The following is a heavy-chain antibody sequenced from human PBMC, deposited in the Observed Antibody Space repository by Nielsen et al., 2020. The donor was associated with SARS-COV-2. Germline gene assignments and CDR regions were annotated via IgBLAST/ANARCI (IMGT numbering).Heavy chain of an antibody. Sequence: SGPTLMNPTPTLTITCTFSGFSLRTSGMCVSWIRQPPGKALEWLARIDWDDDKYYSTSLKTRLTISKDTSKNQVVLTMTNMDPVDTATYYCARAVAGTEDYWGQGTLVTVSS. J-gene: IGHJ4*02. D-gene: IGHD6-19*01. V-gene: IGHV2-70*11. CDR1: GFSLRTSGMC. CDR2: IDWDDDK. CDR3: ARAVAGTEDY.